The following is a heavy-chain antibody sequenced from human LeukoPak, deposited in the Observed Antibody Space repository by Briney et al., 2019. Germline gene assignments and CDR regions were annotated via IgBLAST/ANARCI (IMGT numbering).Heavy chain of an antibody. J-gene: IGHJ5*02. D-gene: IGHD2-2*01. CDR1: GYTFTSYG. V-gene: IGHV1-18*01. CDR2: ISAYNGNT. Sequence: GASVKVSCKASGYTFTSYGISWVRQAPGQGLEWMGWISAYNGNTNYAQKLQGRVTMTTDTSTSTAYMELRSLRSDDTAVYYCARDPVVPAARPPFDPWGQGTLVTVSS. CDR3: ARDPVVPAARPPFDP.